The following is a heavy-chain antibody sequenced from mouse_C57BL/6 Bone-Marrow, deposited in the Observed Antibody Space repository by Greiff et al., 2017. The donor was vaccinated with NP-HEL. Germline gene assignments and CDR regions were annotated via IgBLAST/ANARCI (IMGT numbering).Heavy chain of an antibody. CDR3: TNGYDDY. J-gene: IGHJ2*01. V-gene: IGHV14-4*01. D-gene: IGHD2-2*01. CDR2: IDPENGDT. Sequence: EVKLVESGAELVRPGASVKLSCTASGFNIKDDYMHWVKQRPEQGLEWIGWIDPENGDTEYASKFQGKATITADTSSNTAYLQLSSLTSEDTAVYYCTNGYDDYWGQGTTLTVSS. CDR1: GFNIKDDY.